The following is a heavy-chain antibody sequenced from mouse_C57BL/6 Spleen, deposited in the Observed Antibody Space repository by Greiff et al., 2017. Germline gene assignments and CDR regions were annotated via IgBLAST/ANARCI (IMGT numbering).Heavy chain of an antibody. CDR3: ARPSSGTGGYYAMDY. V-gene: IGHV1-64*01. J-gene: IGHJ4*01. Sequence: QVQLQQSGAELVKPGASVKLSCKASGYTFTRSWVHWVKPRPGQGLEWIGMIHPNSGSTNYNEKFKSKATLTVDKSSSTAYMQLSSLTSEDSAVYYCARPSSGTGGYYAMDYWGQGTSVTVSS. CDR1: GYTFTRSW. CDR2: IHPNSGST. D-gene: IGHD4-1*01.